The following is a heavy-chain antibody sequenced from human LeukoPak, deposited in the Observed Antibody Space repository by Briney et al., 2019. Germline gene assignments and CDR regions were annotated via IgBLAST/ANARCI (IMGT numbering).Heavy chain of an antibody. D-gene: IGHD3-10*01. CDR3: ARESRITMVRGLIPNLDY. Sequence: PGRSLRLSCAASGFTFSSYGMHWVRQAPGKGLEWVAVIWYDGSNKYYADSVKGRFTISRDNSKNTLYLQMNSLRAEDTAVYYCARESRITMVRGLIPNLDYWGQGTLVTVSS. CDR1: GFTFSSYG. CDR2: IWYDGSNK. J-gene: IGHJ4*02. V-gene: IGHV3-33*01.